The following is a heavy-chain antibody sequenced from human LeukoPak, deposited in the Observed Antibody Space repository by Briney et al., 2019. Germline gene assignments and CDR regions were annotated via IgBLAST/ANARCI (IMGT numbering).Heavy chain of an antibody. J-gene: IGHJ6*02. CDR2: IKQDGSEK. D-gene: IGHD1-20*01. V-gene: IGHV3-7*01. CDR3: AREGITGTTAYYYGMDV. Sequence: GGSLRLSCAASGFTFSSYWMSWVRQAPGKGLEWVANIKQDGSEKYYVDSVEGRFTISRDNAKNSLYLQMNSLRAEDTAVYYCAREGITGTTAYYYGMDVWGQGTTVTVSS. CDR1: GFTFSSYW.